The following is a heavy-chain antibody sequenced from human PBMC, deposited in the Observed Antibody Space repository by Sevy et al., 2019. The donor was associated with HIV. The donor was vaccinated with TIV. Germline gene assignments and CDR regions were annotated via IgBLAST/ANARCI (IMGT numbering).Heavy chain of an antibody. CDR3: ARDGSLIAAAVFYDY. CDR1: GYTFTGYY. CDR2: INPNSGGT. V-gene: IGHV1-2*02. D-gene: IGHD6-13*01. J-gene: IGHJ4*02. Sequence: ASVKVSCKASGYTFTGYYMHWVRQAPGQGLEWMGWINPNSGGTNYAQKFQGRVTMTRDTSIITAYMELSRLRSDDTAVYYCARDGSLIAAAVFYDYWGQGTLVTVSS.